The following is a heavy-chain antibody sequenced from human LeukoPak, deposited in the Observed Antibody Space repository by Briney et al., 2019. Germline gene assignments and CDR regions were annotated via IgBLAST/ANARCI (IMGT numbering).Heavy chain of an antibody. J-gene: IGHJ4*02. D-gene: IGHD6-13*01. CDR3: AKDPRRYSRTGGYFDY. Sequence: SGGSLRLSCAASGFTFSDYYMSWIRQAPGKGLEWFSYISSSGSTIYYADSVKGRFTISRDNAKNSLSLQMNSLRAEDTAVYYCAKDPRRYSRTGGYFDYWGQGTLVTVSS. CDR1: GFTFSDYY. CDR2: ISSSGSTI. V-gene: IGHV3-11*04.